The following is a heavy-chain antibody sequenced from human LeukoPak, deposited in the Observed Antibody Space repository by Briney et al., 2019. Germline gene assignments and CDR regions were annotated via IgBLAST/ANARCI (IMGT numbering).Heavy chain of an antibody. J-gene: IGHJ5*02. D-gene: IGHD3-3*01. CDR2: VIPIFGSP. Sequence: SVKVSCKASGGTFSTHGISWVRQAPGQGLEWLGGVIPIFGSPNYAQKFQGRVTITTDESTSTAYMELRSLKSDDTAVYYCARDRYDFWSGFYNLWGQGTLVTVSS. CDR1: GGTFSTHG. V-gene: IGHV1-69*05. CDR3: ARDRYDFWSGFYNL.